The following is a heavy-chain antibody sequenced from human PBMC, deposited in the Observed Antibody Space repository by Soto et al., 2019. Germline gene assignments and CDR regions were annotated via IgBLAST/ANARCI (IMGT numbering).Heavy chain of an antibody. CDR3: AREISAGFGEPWLDP. CDR1: WFSVSSNY. V-gene: IGHV3-53*01. CDR2: IYSDGRT. D-gene: IGHD3-10*01. J-gene: IGHJ5*02. Sequence: PGGSLRLSCAASWFSVSSNYMTWVRPAPGKGLEWVSIIYSDGRTNYADSVKGRFTISRDNSKNTVYLQMTSLSADDTAVYYCAREISAGFGEPWLDPWGQGTLVTVSS.